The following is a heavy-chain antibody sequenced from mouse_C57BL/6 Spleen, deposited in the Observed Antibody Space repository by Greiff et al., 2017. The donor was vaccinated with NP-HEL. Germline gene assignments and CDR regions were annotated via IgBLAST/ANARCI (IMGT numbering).Heavy chain of an antibody. CDR3: ALIITVGEGFAD. CDR2: IYPSSGNT. V-gene: IGHV1-81*01. Sequence: QVQLQESGAELARPGASVKLSCKASGYTFTSYGMRWVKQRTGQGLEWIGEIYPSSGNTYYNEKFKGKATLTADKSSSTAYMELRSLTSEDSAVEFCALIITVGEGFADWGQGTLVTVSA. J-gene: IGHJ3*01. CDR1: GYTFTSYG. D-gene: IGHD1-1*01.